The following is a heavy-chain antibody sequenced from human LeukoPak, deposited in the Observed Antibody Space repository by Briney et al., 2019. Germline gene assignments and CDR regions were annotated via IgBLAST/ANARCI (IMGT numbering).Heavy chain of an antibody. Sequence: ASVKVSCKASGYTFTSYYMHWVRQAPGQGLEWMGIINPSGGSTSYAQKFQGRVTMTRDTSTSTVYMELSSLRSEDTAVYYCARCPMAPVTTRNYFYYYIDVWGKGTTVTVSS. CDR2: INPSGGST. J-gene: IGHJ6*03. CDR1: GYTFTSYY. D-gene: IGHD5-24*01. V-gene: IGHV1-46*01. CDR3: ARCPMAPVTTRNYFYYYIDV.